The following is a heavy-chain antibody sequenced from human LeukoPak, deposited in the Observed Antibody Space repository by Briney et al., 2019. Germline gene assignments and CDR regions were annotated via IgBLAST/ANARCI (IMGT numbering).Heavy chain of an antibody. CDR2: ISSSSSYI. D-gene: IGHD6-13*01. Sequence: GGSLRLSCAASGFTFSSYSMNCVRQAPGKGLEWVSSISSSSSYIYYADSVKGRFTISRDNAKNSLYLQMNSLRAEDTAVYYCARDYGNIAAAGPVDYWGQGTLVTVSS. J-gene: IGHJ4*02. CDR1: GFTFSSYS. V-gene: IGHV3-21*01. CDR3: ARDYGNIAAAGPVDY.